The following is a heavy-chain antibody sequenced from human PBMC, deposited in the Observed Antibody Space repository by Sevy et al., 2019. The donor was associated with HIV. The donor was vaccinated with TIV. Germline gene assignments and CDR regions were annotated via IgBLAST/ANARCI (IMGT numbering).Heavy chain of an antibody. CDR3: ARETGYSSGWYRAYYFDY. CDR2: IYYSGST. D-gene: IGHD6-19*01. CDR1: GGSISSYY. Sequence: SETLSLTCTVSGGSISSYYWSWIRQPPGKGLEWIGYIYYSGSTNYNPSLKRRVTISVDTSKNQFSLKLSPVTAADTAVYYCARETGYSSGWYRAYYFDYWGQGTLVTVSS. V-gene: IGHV4-59*01. J-gene: IGHJ4*02.